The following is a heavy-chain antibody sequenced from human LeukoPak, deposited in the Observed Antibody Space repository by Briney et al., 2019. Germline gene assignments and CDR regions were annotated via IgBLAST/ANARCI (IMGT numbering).Heavy chain of an antibody. CDR3: ARAAEAMTTVTTSTPDAFDI. V-gene: IGHV4-4*07. CDR2: IYTSGST. CDR1: GGSISSYY. Sequence: PSETLSLTCTVSGGSISSYYWSWIRQPAGKGLEWIGRIYTSGSTNYNPSLKSRVTMSVDTSKNQFSLKLSSVTAADTAVYYCARAAEAMTTVTTSTPDAFDIWGQGTMVTVSS. D-gene: IGHD4-17*01. J-gene: IGHJ3*02.